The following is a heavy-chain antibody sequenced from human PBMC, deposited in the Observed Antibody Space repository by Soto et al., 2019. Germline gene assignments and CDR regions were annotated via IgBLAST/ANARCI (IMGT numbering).Heavy chain of an antibody. D-gene: IGHD3-22*01. CDR3: ALSPYYDDSSGYYRAFYY. Sequence: QITLKESGPTLVKPTQTLTLTCTFSGFSLSTTGVGMGWIRQPPGKALEWLALIFWDDDKRYSPSLKSRLTITKDTTKSQVVLTMTNMDPMYTATYYCALSPYYDDSSGYYRAFYYWGQGTLVVVST. V-gene: IGHV2-5*02. CDR2: IFWDDDK. CDR1: GFSLSTTGVG. J-gene: IGHJ4*02.